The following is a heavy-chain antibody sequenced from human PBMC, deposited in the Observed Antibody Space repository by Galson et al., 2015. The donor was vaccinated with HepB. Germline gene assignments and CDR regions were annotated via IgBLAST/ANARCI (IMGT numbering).Heavy chain of an antibody. J-gene: IGHJ5*02. D-gene: IGHD2-2*01. CDR2: ISSSSSYI. CDR3: ARDLYCSSTSCPSGGTQRDWFDP. CDR1: GFTFSRNS. Sequence: SLRLSCAASGFTFSRNSMNWVRQAPGKGLEWVSSISSSSSYIYYADSVKGRFTISRDNAKNSLYLQMNSLRAEDTAVYYCARDLYCSSTSCPSGGTQRDWFDPWGQGTLVTVSS. V-gene: IGHV3-21*01.